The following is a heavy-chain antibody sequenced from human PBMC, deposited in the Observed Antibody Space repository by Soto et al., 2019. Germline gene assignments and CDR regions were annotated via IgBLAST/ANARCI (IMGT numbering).Heavy chain of an antibody. V-gene: IGHV1-69*10. D-gene: IGHD7-27*01. CDR2: IIPILGIA. Sequence: ASVKVSCKASGGTFSSYAISWVRQAPGQGLEWMGGIIPILGIANYAQKFQGRVTITADKSTSTAYMELSSLRSEDTAVYYCARGLLTGPRADDAFDIWGQGTMVTVSS. CDR1: GGTFSSYA. CDR3: ARGLLTGPRADDAFDI. J-gene: IGHJ3*02.